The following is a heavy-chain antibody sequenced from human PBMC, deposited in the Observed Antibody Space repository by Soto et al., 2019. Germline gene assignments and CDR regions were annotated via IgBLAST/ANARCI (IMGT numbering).Heavy chain of an antibody. Sequence: ASVKVSCKVSGYTLTELSMHWVRQAPGKGLEWMGGFDPEDGETIYAQKFQGRVTMTEDTSTDTAYMELSSLRSEDTAVYYCATVDSMIVVVRDVFDIWGQGTMVTVSS. CDR1: GYTLTELS. CDR3: ATVDSMIVVVRDVFDI. CDR2: FDPEDGET. V-gene: IGHV1-24*01. J-gene: IGHJ3*02. D-gene: IGHD3-22*01.